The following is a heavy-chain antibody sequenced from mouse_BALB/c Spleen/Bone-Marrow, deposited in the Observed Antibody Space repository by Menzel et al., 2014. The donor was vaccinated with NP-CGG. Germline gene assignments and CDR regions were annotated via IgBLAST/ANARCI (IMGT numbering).Heavy chain of an antibody. CDR3: ARPPYYYGSRPYWNFDV. D-gene: IGHD1-1*01. CDR2: IYPGSGNT. J-gene: IGHJ1*01. V-gene: IGHV1-84*02. CDR1: GYTFTDYC. Sequence: QVQLQQSGPELVKPGASVKISCKASGYTFTDYCINWVKQKPGQGLEWIGWIYPGSGNTQYNEKFKGKATLTVDTSSNTAYMQLSSLTSEGTAVYFCARPPYYYGSRPYWNFDVWGAGTTVTVSS.